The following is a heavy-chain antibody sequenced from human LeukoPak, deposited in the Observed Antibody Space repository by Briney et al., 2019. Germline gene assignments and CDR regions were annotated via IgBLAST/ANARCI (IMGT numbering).Heavy chain of an antibody. J-gene: IGHJ5*02. V-gene: IGHV3-74*01. Sequence: GGSLRLSCADSRFTFRRYCMHWGRQTPGKGLVWVSCISGDGSVTRYADSVKGRFTISRDNTRNTLYLQMHSLRVEDMAVYYCATAGGETSRMGFDPWGQGSLVTVSS. CDR3: ATAGGETSRMGFDP. CDR1: RFTFRRYC. D-gene: IGHD4-17*01. CDR2: ISGDGSVT.